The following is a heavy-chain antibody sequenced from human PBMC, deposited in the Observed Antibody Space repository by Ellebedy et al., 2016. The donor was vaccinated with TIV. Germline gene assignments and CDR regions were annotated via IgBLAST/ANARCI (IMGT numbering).Heavy chain of an antibody. CDR1: GFIFSDYY. CDR3: ARGADFDSSPHWYFDL. J-gene: IGHJ2*01. D-gene: IGHD6-13*01. Sequence: GGSLRLSCAASGFIFSDYYMSWIRQAPGKGLEWVSYISSSGSTIYYADSVKGRFTISRDNSKNTLYLQMNSLRAEDTAVYYCARGADFDSSPHWYFDLWGRGTLVTVSS. CDR2: ISSSGSTI. V-gene: IGHV3-11*04.